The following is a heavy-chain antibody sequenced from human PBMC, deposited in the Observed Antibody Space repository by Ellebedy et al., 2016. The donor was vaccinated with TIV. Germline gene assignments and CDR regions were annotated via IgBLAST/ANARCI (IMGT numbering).Heavy chain of an antibody. J-gene: IGHJ4*02. CDR3: ARVDPSGSYYPY. Sequence: MPSETLSLTCTVSGGSISSYYWSWIRQPPGKGLEWIGYIYYSGSTNYNPSLKSPVTISVDTSKNQFSLKLSSVTAADTAVYYCARVDPSGSYYPYWGQGTLVTVSS. D-gene: IGHD1-26*01. V-gene: IGHV4-59*01. CDR1: GGSISSYY. CDR2: IYYSGST.